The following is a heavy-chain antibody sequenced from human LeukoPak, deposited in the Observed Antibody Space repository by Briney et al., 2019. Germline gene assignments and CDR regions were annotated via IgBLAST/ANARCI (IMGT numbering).Heavy chain of an antibody. CDR3: ARVERWLQLGGAFDS. Sequence: ASVTVSFKGTGYTFTVYYRHWVRQAPGQGLEWMGWINPNSGGTNYAQKFQGRVTMTRDTSISTAYMELSRLRSDDTAVYYCARVERWLQLGGAFDSWGEGTMVTVSS. V-gene: IGHV1-2*02. CDR2: INPNSGGT. D-gene: IGHD5-24*01. CDR1: GYTFTVYY. J-gene: IGHJ3*02.